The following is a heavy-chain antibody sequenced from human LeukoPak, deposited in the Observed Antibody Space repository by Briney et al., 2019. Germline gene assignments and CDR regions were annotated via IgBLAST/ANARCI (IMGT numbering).Heavy chain of an antibody. V-gene: IGHV3-7*01. J-gene: IGHJ4*02. CDR1: GLTFTDFW. Sequence: PGGCLRLSCAASGLTFTDFWMNWVRLAPGRGLEWLANINPDGNEKYYVDSVKGRFAMSRDNAKNEVYLEMNSLRAEDTGVYYCSGRDSSRSPRAYWGQGTLVSVSS. D-gene: IGHD6-13*01. CDR3: SGRDSSRSPRAY. CDR2: INPDGNEK.